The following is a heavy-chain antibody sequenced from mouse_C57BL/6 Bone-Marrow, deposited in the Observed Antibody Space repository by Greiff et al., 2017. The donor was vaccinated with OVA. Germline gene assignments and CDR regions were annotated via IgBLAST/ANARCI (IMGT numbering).Heavy chain of an antibody. V-gene: IGHV1-82*01. J-gene: IGHJ3*01. CDR1: GYAFSSSW. D-gene: IGHD6-5*01. CDR3: ARPYLY. CDR2: IYPGDGDT. Sequence: VKLQESGPELVKPGASVKISCKASGYAFSSSWMNWVKQRPGKGLEWIGRIYPGDGDTNYNGKFKGKATLTADKSSSTAYMQLSSLTSEDSAVYFCARPYLYWGQGTLVTVSA.